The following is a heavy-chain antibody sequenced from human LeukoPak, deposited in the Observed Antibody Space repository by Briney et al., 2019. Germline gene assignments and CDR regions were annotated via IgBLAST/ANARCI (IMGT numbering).Heavy chain of an antibody. J-gene: IGHJ4*02. V-gene: IGHV3-30-3*01. CDR3: ARGSDYDFWSGYYPPFDY. Sequence: PGRSLRLSCAASGFTFSSYAMHWVRQAPGKGLEWVAVISYDGSNKYYADSVKGRFTISRDNSKNTLYLQMNSLRAEDAAVYYSARGSDYDFWSGYYPPFDYWGQGTLVTVSS. D-gene: IGHD3-3*01. CDR1: GFTFSSYA. CDR2: ISYDGSNK.